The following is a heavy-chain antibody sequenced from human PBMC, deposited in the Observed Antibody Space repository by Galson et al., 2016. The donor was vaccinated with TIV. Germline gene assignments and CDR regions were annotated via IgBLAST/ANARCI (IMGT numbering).Heavy chain of an antibody. J-gene: IGHJ4*02. Sequence: QSGAEVKKPGESLKISCKASGYNFADFPIHWVRQAPGQGLEWMGIINVGGGSGENTFYARKFRARVTLTRDTSTRTVYLELTNLKSDDTAVYFCARDWTKVTAPFDHWGQGTLVTVSS. D-gene: IGHD3/OR15-3a*01. V-gene: IGHV1-46*01. CDR3: ARDWTKVTAPFDH. CDR2: INVGGGSGENT. CDR1: GYNFADFP.